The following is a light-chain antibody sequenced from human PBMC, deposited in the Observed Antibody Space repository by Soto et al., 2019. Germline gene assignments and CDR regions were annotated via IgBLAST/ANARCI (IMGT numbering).Light chain of an antibody. J-gene: IGKJ1*01. V-gene: IGKV1-5*01. CDR3: QQYNIWPLWT. CDR1: QSIRDW. Sequence: DIQMTQSPSTLSASVGDRVTITCRASQSIRDWLAWYQQKPGKAPKLLIFDASTRATDVPARFSGGGSETEFTLTISSLQSEDFAVYFCQQYNIWPLWTFGQGTKVDIK. CDR2: DAS.